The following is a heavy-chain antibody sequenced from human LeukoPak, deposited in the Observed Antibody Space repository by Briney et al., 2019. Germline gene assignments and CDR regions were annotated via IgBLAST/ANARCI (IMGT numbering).Heavy chain of an antibody. J-gene: IGHJ4*02. Sequence: GRSLRLSCAASGFTFDDYAMHWVRQAPGKGLEWVSGISWNSGSIGYADSVKGRFTISRDNAKNSLYLQVNSLRAEDTALYYCAKGFHTAMVYYFDYWGQGTLVTVSS. V-gene: IGHV3-9*01. D-gene: IGHD5-18*01. CDR1: GFTFDDYA. CDR2: ISWNSGSI. CDR3: AKGFHTAMVYYFDY.